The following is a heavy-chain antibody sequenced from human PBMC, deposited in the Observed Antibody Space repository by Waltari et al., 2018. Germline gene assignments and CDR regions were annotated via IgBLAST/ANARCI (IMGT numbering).Heavy chain of an antibody. D-gene: IGHD2-15*01. V-gene: IGHV4-34*01. CDR3: ARHGRIRAVALIDY. CDR1: GGSFTGYY. CDR2: INDSGTI. J-gene: IGHJ4*02. Sequence: QVQLQQWGAGLMKPSETLSLTCAVCGGSFTGYYWTWIRQPPGKGLEWIGEINDSGTIHYKSALMTSVTISVDTSKNHFSRKVTSVTAADTAVYYCARHGRIRAVALIDYWGQGTLVTVSS.